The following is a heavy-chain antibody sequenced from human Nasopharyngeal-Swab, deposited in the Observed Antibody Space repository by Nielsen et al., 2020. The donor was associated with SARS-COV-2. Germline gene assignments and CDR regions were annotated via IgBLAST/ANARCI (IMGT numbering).Heavy chain of an antibody. CDR3: ARGGALNWYIDR. CDR2: IHRGGSSS. V-gene: IGHV3-23*03. Sequence: GASLKISCAASGFTFSSYEMNWVRQAPGKGLEWVAVIHRGGSSSYFADSVKGRFTLSRENSKNTLYLHMNSLRAEDMAVYYCARGGALNWYIDRWGRGTLVTVSS. CDR1: GFTFSSYE. J-gene: IGHJ2*01.